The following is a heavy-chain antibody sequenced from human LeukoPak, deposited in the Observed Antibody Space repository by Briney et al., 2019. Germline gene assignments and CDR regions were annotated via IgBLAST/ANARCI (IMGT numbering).Heavy chain of an antibody. D-gene: IGHD6-13*01. V-gene: IGHV3-23*01. Sequence: GGSLRLSCAASGFTFSSYAMSWVRQAPGKGLEWVSAISGSGGSTYYADSAKGRFTISRDNSKNTLYLQMNSLRAEDTAVYYCAKRSLLAAAGYYFDYWGQGTLVTVSS. CDR3: AKRSLLAAAGYYFDY. J-gene: IGHJ4*02. CDR1: GFTFSSYA. CDR2: ISGSGGST.